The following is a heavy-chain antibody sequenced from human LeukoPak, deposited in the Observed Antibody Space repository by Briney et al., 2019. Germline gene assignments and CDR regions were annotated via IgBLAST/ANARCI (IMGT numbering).Heavy chain of an antibody. CDR2: ISGSSSYI. CDR1: GFTFSSYS. V-gene: IGHV3-21*01. J-gene: IGHJ6*03. Sequence: GGSLRLSCAASGFTFSSYSMNWVRQAPGKGLEWVSSISGSSSYIYYADSVKGRFTISRDNAKNSLYLQMNSLSAEDTAVYYCAKLAVDDFWSGYSEYYYYYMDVWGKGTTVTVSS. CDR3: AKLAVDDFWSGYSEYYYYYMDV. D-gene: IGHD3-3*01.